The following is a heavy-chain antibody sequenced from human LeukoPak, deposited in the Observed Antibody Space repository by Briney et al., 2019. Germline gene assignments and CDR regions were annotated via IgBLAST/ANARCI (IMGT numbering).Heavy chain of an antibody. CDR3: ARGINDEYFQS. Sequence: GESLKISCKDSPYYFINFWIGWVRQMPGKGLEWMGIIYPADSDTRYNPSFQGHVTISADRSASTACLQWHSPRASDTAIYYCARGINDEYFQSWGQGTLVTVSS. D-gene: IGHD2/OR15-2a*01. CDR2: IYPADSDT. CDR1: PYYFINFW. J-gene: IGHJ1*01. V-gene: IGHV5-51*01.